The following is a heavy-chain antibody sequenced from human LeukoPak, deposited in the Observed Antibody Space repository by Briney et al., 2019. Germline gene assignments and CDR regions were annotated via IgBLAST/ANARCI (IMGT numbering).Heavy chain of an antibody. CDR3: ARDAYYDFWSGYYDY. CDR2: ISSSSSTI. D-gene: IGHD3-3*01. J-gene: IGHJ4*02. Sequence: PGGSLRLSCAASGFTFSSYSMNWVRQAPGKGLEWVSYISSSSSTIYYADSVKGRFTISRDNAKNSLYLQMNSLRDEDTAVYYCARDAYYDFWSGYYDYWGQGTLVTLSS. V-gene: IGHV3-48*02. CDR1: GFTFSSYS.